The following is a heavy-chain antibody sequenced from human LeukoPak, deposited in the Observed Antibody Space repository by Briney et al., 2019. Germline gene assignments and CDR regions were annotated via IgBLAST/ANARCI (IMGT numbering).Heavy chain of an antibody. Sequence: GGSLRLSCAASGFTFDDYGMSWVRQAPGKGLKWVSGINWNGGSTGYADSVKGRFTISRDNAKNSLYLQMNSLRAEDTALYYCARDPWGTEENWNYGWFDPWGQGTLVTVSS. J-gene: IGHJ5*02. CDR3: ARDPWGTEENWNYGWFDP. CDR2: INWNGGST. V-gene: IGHV3-20*04. D-gene: IGHD1-7*01. CDR1: GFTFDDYG.